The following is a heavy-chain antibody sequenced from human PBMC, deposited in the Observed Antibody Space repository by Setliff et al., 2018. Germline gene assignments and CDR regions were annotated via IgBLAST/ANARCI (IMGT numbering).Heavy chain of an antibody. D-gene: IGHD2-2*01. Sequence: VKVSCKASGFTFTSSAVQWVRQARGQRLEWIGWIVVGSGNTNYAQKFQERVTITRDMSTSTAYMELSSLRSEDTAVYYCAAEGRVGVPAANYYYYYGMDVWGQGTTVTVSS. J-gene: IGHJ6*02. V-gene: IGHV1-58*01. CDR3: AAEGRVGVPAANYYYYYGMDV. CDR1: GFTFTSSA. CDR2: IVVGSGNT.